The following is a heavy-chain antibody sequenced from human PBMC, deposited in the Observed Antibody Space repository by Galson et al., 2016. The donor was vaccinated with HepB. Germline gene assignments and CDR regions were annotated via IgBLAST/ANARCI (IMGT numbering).Heavy chain of an antibody. CDR1: GFTFNGYN. J-gene: IGHJ3*02. D-gene: IGHD6-13*01. Sequence: SLRLSCAGSGFTFNGYNMNWVRQAPGKGPEWVSSISSGSSYRYYADSVKGRFTISRDNFKNSLYLQMNSLRAEDTALYYCARVREQHRLDAFDIWGQGTLVTVSS. V-gene: IGHV3-21*01. CDR3: ARVREQHRLDAFDI. CDR2: ISSGSSYR.